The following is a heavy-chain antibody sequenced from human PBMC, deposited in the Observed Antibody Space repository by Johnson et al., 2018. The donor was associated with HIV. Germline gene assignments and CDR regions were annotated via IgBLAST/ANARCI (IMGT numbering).Heavy chain of an antibody. J-gene: IGHJ3*02. D-gene: IGHD3-22*01. CDR1: GFTFSDYY. V-gene: IGHV3-11*04. CDR2: ISSSGTTV. CDR3: ARDRGYWDAFDI. Sequence: QVQLVESGGGLVKPGGSLRLSCAASGFTFSDYYMSWIRQTPGKGLEWVSYISSSGTTVYNPASVKGRFSISRDNAKQSLYLQMNSLRAEDTAVYYCARDRGYWDAFDIWGQGTMVTVSS.